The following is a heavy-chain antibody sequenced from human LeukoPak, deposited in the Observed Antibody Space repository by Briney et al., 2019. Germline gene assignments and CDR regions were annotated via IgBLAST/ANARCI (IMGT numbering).Heavy chain of an antibody. CDR2: ISWNSGSI. CDR3: AKGPDSTGYYYRDNWFGP. Sequence: PGRSLRLSCAASGFTFDNYAMHWVRQVPGKGLEWVSGISWNSGSIGYADSVKGRFTISRDNAKNSLYLQMNSLRAEDTALYYCAKGPDSTGYYYRDNWFGPWGQGTLVTVSS. J-gene: IGHJ5*02. D-gene: IGHD3-22*01. V-gene: IGHV3-9*01. CDR1: GFTFDNYA.